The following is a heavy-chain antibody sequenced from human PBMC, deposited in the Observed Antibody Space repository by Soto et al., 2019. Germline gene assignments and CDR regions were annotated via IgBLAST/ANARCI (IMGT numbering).Heavy chain of an antibody. CDR1: GGSITNYY. J-gene: IGHJ6*02. D-gene: IGHD3-10*01. CDR2: IQYNGYS. Sequence: QVQLQESDPGLVKPSETLSLTCTVSGGSITNYYCSWFRQPPGKGLEWIGYIQYNGYSAYNLSLKRRVTMSMDTSKTQFSLIMESVTATDTAVYYCARHGFGSLHGLVDVWGLGSTGIVSS. V-gene: IGHV4-59*08. CDR3: ARHGFGSLHGLVDV.